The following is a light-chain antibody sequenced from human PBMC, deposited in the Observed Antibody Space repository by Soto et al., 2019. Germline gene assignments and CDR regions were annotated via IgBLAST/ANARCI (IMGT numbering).Light chain of an antibody. J-gene: IGKJ1*01. CDR2: GAS. Sequence: EIVMTPSPATLSVSPGERVTLSCRARQSVGSNLAWYQQTPGQAPRLLIYGASTRATGIPARFSGSGSETEFTLTISSLQAEDSAVYYCQHYNAWPWTFGQGTKVDIK. CDR3: QHYNAWPWT. V-gene: IGKV3-15*01. CDR1: QSVGSN.